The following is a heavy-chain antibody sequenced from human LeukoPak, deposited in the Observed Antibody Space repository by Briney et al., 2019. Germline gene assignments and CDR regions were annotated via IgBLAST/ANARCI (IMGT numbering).Heavy chain of an antibody. CDR1: GFTFSSYA. CDR2: ISYDGSNK. D-gene: IGHD4-17*01. V-gene: IGHV3-30-3*01. Sequence: PGRSLRLSCAASGFTFSSYAMHWVRQAPGKGLEWVAVISYDGSNKYYADSVKGRFTISRDNSKNTLYLQMNSLRAEDTAVYYCARGATVTTATTKYWGQGTLVTVSS. J-gene: IGHJ4*02. CDR3: ARGATVTTATTKY.